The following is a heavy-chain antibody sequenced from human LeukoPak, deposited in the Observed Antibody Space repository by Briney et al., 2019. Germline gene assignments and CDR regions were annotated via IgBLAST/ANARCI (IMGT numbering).Heavy chain of an antibody. CDR1: GYTFTSYG. CDR3: ARRNWGSEYYFDY. CDR2: ISAYNGNT. D-gene: IGHD7-27*01. J-gene: IGHJ4*02. Sequence: ASVKVSCKASGYTFTSYGISWVRQAPGQGLEWMGWISAYNGNTNYAQKFQGRVTITTDESTSTAYMELSSLRSEDTAVYYCARRNWGSEYYFDYWGQGTLVTVSS. V-gene: IGHV1-18*01.